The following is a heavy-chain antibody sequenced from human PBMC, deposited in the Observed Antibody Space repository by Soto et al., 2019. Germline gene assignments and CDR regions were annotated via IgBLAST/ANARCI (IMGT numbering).Heavy chain of an antibody. CDR3: AREAFYGGNRRYYYYGMDV. Sequence: LRLSCAASGFTFSSYGMHWVRQAPGKGLEWVAVIWYDGSNKYYADSVKGRFTISRDNSKNTLYLQMNSLRAEDTAVYYCAREAFYGGNRRYYYYGMDVWGQGTTVTVSS. D-gene: IGHD4-17*01. CDR1: GFTFSSYG. CDR2: IWYDGSNK. J-gene: IGHJ6*02. V-gene: IGHV3-33*01.